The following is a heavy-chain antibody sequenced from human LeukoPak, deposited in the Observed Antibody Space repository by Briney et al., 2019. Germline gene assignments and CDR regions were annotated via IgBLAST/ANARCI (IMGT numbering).Heavy chain of an antibody. Sequence: GGSLRLSCAASRFTFSIFAMNWVRQAPGKGLEWVSAISGSGGSTYYADSVKGRFTISRDNSKNTLYLQMNSLRAEDTAVYYCAMQLGYCSGGSCYGGGYFDYWGQGTLVTVSS. D-gene: IGHD2-15*01. J-gene: IGHJ4*02. CDR3: AMQLGYCSGGSCYGGGYFDY. CDR2: ISGSGGST. CDR1: RFTFSIFA. V-gene: IGHV3-23*01.